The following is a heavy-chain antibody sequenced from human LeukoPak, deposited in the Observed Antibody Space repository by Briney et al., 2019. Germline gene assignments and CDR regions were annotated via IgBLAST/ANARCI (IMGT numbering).Heavy chain of an antibody. J-gene: IGHJ4*02. CDR2: IYYSGST. D-gene: IGHD3-3*02. V-gene: IGHV4-39*07. CDR1: GGSISSSSYY. CDR3: ARGISVLARV. Sequence: SETLSLPCTVSGGSISSSSYYWGWIRQPPGKGLEWIGSIYYSGSTYYNPSLKSRVTISVDTSKNQFSLKLSSVTAADTAVYYCARGISVLARVWGQGTLVTVSS.